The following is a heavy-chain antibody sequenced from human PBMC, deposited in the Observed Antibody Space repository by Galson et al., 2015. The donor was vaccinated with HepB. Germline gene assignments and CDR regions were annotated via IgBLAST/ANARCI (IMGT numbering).Heavy chain of an antibody. V-gene: IGHV4-4*02. CDR2: IYHSGST. J-gene: IGHJ4*02. CDR3: ARGDYGSGSYPVFDY. CDR1: GGSISSSNW. Sequence: ETLSLTCAVSGGSISSSNWWSWVRQPPGKGPEWIGEIYHSGSTNYNPSLKSRVTISVDKSKNQFSLKLSSVTAADTAVYYCARGDYGSGSYPVFDYWGQGTLVTVSS. D-gene: IGHD3-10*01.